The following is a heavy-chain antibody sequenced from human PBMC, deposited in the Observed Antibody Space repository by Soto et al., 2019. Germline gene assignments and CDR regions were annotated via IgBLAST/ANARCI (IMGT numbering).Heavy chain of an antibody. CDR2: IWYDGSNK. V-gene: IGHV3-33*01. D-gene: IGHD2-2*01. CDR3: AREPGPPQLLFFGNLDAFDI. J-gene: IGHJ3*02. Sequence: LRLSCAASGFTFSSYGMHWVRQAPGKGLEWVAVIWYDGSNKYYADSVKGRFTISRDNSKNTLYLQMNSLRAEDTAVYYCAREPGPPQLLFFGNLDAFDIWGQGTMVTVSS. CDR1: GFTFSSYG.